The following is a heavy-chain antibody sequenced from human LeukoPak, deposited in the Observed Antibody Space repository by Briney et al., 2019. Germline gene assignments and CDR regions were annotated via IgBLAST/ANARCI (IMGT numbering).Heavy chain of an antibody. Sequence: GRSLRLSCAASGFTFSDYYMSWIRQAPGKGLEWVSYISSSGSTVYYADSVKGRFTISRDNSKNTLYLQMNSLRAEDTAVYYCAKSLYSSSFQPTFDYWGQGTLVTVSS. J-gene: IGHJ4*02. V-gene: IGHV3-11*01. CDR1: GFTFSDYY. CDR3: AKSLYSSSFQPTFDY. D-gene: IGHD6-13*01. CDR2: ISSSGSTV.